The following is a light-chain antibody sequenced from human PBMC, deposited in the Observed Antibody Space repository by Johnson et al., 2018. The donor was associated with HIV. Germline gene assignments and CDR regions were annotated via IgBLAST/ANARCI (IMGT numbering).Light chain of an antibody. J-gene: IGLJ1*01. CDR2: ENN. V-gene: IGLV1-51*02. CDR3: GTWDSSLSAGWV. Sequence: TQPPSVSAAPGQKVTISCSGSSSDMGDYAVSWYQQLPGTAPKLLIYENNKRPSGIPDRFSGSKSGTSATLGITGLQTGDEADYYCGTWDSSLSAGWVFGTGTKVTVL. CDR1: SSDMGDYA.